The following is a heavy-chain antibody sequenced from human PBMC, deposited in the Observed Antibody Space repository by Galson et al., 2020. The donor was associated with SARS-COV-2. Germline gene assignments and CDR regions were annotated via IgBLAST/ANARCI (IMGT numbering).Heavy chain of an antibody. D-gene: IGHD6-19*01. J-gene: IGHJ4*02. CDR1: GFTFSSYW. Sequence: GSLRLSCAASGFTFSSYWMNWVRQAPGKGLEWVANIKQDGSETYYVDSVKGRFTISRDNAKNSLYLQMNSLRAEDTAVYYCARRSGLAVTRTFLDYWGQGTLVTVSS. CDR3: ARRSGLAVTRTFLDY. CDR2: IKQDGSET. V-gene: IGHV3-7*01.